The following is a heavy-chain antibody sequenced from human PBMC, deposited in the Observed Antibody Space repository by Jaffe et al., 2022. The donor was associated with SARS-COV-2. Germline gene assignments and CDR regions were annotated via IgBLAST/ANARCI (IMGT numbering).Heavy chain of an antibody. CDR2: IYSGGST. J-gene: IGHJ6*02. CDR1: GFTVSSNY. D-gene: IGHD3-10*01. CDR3: ARDSYYGSGSYYKPPFSNMDV. Sequence: EVQLVESGGGLVQPGGSLRLSCAASGFTVSSNYMSWVRQAPGKGLEWVSVIYSGGSTYYADSVKGRFTISRDNSKNTLYLQMNSLRAEDTAVYYCARDSYYGSGSYYKPPFSNMDVWGQGTTVTVSS. V-gene: IGHV3-66*02.